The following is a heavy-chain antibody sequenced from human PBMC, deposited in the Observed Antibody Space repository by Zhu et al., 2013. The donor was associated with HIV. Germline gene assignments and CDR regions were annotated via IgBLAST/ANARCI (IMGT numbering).Heavy chain of an antibody. J-gene: IGHJ6*02. D-gene: IGHD2-8*01. CDR3: ARVRDIVLMVGPGMDV. V-gene: IGHV1-69*06. Sequence: QVQLVQSGAEVKKPGSSVKVSCKASGGTFSSYAISWVRQAPGQGLEWMGGIIPIFGTANYAQKFQGRVTITADKSTSTAYMELSSLRSEDTAVYYCARVRDIVLMVGPGMDVWGQGTTVTVSS. CDR1: GGTFSSYA. CDR2: IIPIFGTA.